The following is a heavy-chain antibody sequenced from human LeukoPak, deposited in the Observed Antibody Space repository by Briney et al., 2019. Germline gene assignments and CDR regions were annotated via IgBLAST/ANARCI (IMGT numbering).Heavy chain of an antibody. Sequence: ASVKVSCKASGFTFKNYGFSWVRQAPGQGLQWMGWISADNGNTKHAQNLQGRVIMTTGRSTGTAYVELTSLRSDDTAVYYCARDRRGYSAYDGEGFDYWGQGTLVTVSS. CDR1: GFTFKNYG. CDR3: ARDRRGYSAYDGEGFDY. J-gene: IGHJ4*02. CDR2: ISADNGNT. V-gene: IGHV1-18*04. D-gene: IGHD5-12*01.